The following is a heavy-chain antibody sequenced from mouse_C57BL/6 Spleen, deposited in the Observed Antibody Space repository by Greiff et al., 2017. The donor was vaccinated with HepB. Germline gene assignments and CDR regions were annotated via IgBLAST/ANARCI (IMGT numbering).Heavy chain of an antibody. J-gene: IGHJ2*01. Sequence: VKLQESGPELVKPGASVKISCKASGYAFSSSWMNWVKQRPGKGLEWIGRIYPGDGDTNYNGKFKGKATLTADKSSSTAYMQLSSLTSEDSAVYFCARLPHYYGSSYFDYWGQGTTLTVSS. CDR2: IYPGDGDT. CDR1: GYAFSSSW. CDR3: ARLPHYYGSSYFDY. V-gene: IGHV1-82*01. D-gene: IGHD1-1*01.